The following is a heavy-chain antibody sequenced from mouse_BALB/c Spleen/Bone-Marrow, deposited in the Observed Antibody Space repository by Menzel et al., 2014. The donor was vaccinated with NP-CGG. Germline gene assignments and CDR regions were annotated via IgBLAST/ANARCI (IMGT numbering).Heavy chain of an antibody. Sequence: QVQLQKSGPGLVAPSQSLSITCTVSGFSLTGYGVSWVRQPPGKGLEWLGMIWGDGSTDFNSALKSRLSISKDNSKSQVFLKMNSLQTDDTARYYCARDSFLITRVLDYWGPGTSVTVSS. D-gene: IGHD2-4*01. V-gene: IGHV2-6-7*01. J-gene: IGHJ4*01. CDR2: IWGDGST. CDR3: ARDSFLITRVLDY. CDR1: GFSLTGYG.